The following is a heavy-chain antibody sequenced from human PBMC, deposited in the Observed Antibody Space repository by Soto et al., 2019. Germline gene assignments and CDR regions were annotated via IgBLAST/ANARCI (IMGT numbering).Heavy chain of an antibody. CDR2: IYWDDDK. J-gene: IGHJ5*02. CDR1: GFSLSTSGVG. D-gene: IGHD3-16*01. Sequence: QITLKESGPTLVKPTQTLTLTCTFSGFSLSTSGVGMGWIRQPPGKALEWLALIYWDDDKRYSPSLKSRLTITKDTCKNPAVLTMSNMDPVDTATYYCAHSASLPRYYVWGYGGFDPWGQGTLVTVSS. CDR3: AHSASLPRYYVWGYGGFDP. V-gene: IGHV2-5*02.